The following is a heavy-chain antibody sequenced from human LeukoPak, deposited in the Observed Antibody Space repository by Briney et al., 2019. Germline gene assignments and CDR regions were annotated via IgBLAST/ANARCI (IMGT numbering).Heavy chain of an antibody. J-gene: IGHJ5*02. CDR1: DGSISGYY. CDR2: ISGSSSYT. Sequence: KASETLSLTCTVYDGSISGYYWSWIRQAPGKGLEWVSYISGSSSYTNYADSVKGRFTISRDNAKDSLYLQMNSLRAEDTAVYYCARDSTRFDPWGQGTLVTVSS. V-gene: IGHV3-11*05. CDR3: ARDSTRFDP. D-gene: IGHD2-2*01.